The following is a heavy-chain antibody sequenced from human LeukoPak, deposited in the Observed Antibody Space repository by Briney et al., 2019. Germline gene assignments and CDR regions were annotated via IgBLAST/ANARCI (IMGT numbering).Heavy chain of an antibody. V-gene: IGHV3-21*06. J-gene: IGHJ6*03. CDR2: ISSSTYI. D-gene: IGHD2-2*02. Sequence: GGSLRLSCADSELTFSSYSMTWVRQAPGKGLEWVSSISSSTYIYYAESVKGRFTISRDNAKNLLYLQMNSLRAEDTAVYYCARDGQVPGAINYYNMDVWGKGTTVTVSS. CDR3: ARDGQVPGAINYYNMDV. CDR1: ELTFSSYS.